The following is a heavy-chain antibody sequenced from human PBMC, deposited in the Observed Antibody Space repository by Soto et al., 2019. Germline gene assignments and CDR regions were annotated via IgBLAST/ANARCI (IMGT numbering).Heavy chain of an antibody. CDR1: GVTFCDYA. CDR3: SRYTYTSRYSYYGMDV. Sequence: GGSLKLSCTTSGVTFCDYAMSWFRQAPGKGLEWVGVVRSKAYGGTSDYAASVKGRFTISRDDSKSIAYLQMNTLRTEDTAVYYCSRYTYTSRYSYYGMDVWGHGTT. CDR2: VRSKAYGGTS. V-gene: IGHV3-49*03. D-gene: IGHD6-13*01. J-gene: IGHJ6*02.